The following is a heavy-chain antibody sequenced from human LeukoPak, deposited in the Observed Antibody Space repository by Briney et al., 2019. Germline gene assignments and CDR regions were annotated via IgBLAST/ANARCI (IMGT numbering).Heavy chain of an antibody. D-gene: IGHD3-22*01. V-gene: IGHV3-30*04. J-gene: IGHJ4*02. CDR2: ISYHSKRK. CDR1: GFSFSGYA. Sequence: GRSLRLSCVASGFSFSGYAVHWVRQAPGKGLEWVALISYHSKRKDFADSVKGRFTIDRDSSKNTVYLQMNSLRPDDTARYFCARQEARGYPYEGLDYWGQGNLVTVSS. CDR3: ARQEARGYPYEGLDY.